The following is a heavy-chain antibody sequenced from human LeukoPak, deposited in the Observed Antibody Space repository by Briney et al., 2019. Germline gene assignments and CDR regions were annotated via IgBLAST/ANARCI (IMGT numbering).Heavy chain of an antibody. Sequence: SGGSLRLSGAASGLTFSSYSMNWVRQAPGKGLEWVSSISSSSSYIYYADSVKGRFTISRDNAKNSLYLQMNSLRAEDTAVYYCARYSSSSLAFDIWGQGTMVTVSS. CDR1: GLTFSSYS. V-gene: IGHV3-21*01. CDR2: ISSSSSYI. J-gene: IGHJ3*02. D-gene: IGHD6-6*01. CDR3: ARYSSSSLAFDI.